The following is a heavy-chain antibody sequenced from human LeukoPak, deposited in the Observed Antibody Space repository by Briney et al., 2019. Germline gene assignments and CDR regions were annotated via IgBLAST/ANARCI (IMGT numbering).Heavy chain of an antibody. CDR1: GFTFSSYW. J-gene: IGHJ4*02. CDR2: IKQDGSEK. Sequence: PGGSLRLSYAASGFTFSSYWMSWVRQAPGKGLEWVANIKQDGSEKYYVDSVKGRFTISRDNAKNSLYLQMNSLRAEDTAVYYCASTGPGDIVATTSLDYWGQGTLVTVSS. D-gene: IGHD5-12*01. CDR3: ASTGPGDIVATTSLDY. V-gene: IGHV3-7*01.